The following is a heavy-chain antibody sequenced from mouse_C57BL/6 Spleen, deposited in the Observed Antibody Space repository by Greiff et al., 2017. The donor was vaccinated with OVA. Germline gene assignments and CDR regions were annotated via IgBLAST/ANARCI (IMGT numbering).Heavy chain of an antibody. CDR1: GYSFTGYY. CDR3: ARGWLLPYFDY. CDR2: INPSTGGT. Sequence: EVQLQQSGPELVKPGASVKISCKASGYSFTGYYMNWVKQSPEKSLEWIGEINPSTGGTTYNQKFKAKATLTVDKSSSTAYMQLKSLTSEDSAVYYCARGWLLPYFDYWGKGTTLTVSS. J-gene: IGHJ2*01. D-gene: IGHD2-3*01. V-gene: IGHV1-42*01.